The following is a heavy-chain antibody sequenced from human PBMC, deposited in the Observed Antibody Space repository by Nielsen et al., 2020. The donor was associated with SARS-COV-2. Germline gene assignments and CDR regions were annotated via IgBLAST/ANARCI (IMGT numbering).Heavy chain of an antibody. D-gene: IGHD4-17*01. V-gene: IGHV4-59*12. Sequence: SETLSLTCTVSGGSISSYYWSWIRQPPGKGLEWIGYIYYSGSTYYNPSLKSRVTISVDTSKNQFSLKLSSVTAADTAVYYCARADFADYGDYPNFNYWGQGTLVTVSS. CDR2: IYYSGST. CDR1: GGSISSYY. CDR3: ARADFADYGDYPNFNY. J-gene: IGHJ4*02.